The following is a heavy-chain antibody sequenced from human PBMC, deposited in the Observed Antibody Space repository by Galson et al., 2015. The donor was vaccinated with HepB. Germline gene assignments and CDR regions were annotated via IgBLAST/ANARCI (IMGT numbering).Heavy chain of an antibody. V-gene: IGHV1-46*03. CDR3: ARDGGGGLHFDY. CDR1: GYTFTSYY. D-gene: IGHD3-16*01. CDR2: INPSGGST. Sequence: SVKVSCEASGYTFTSYYIHWVRQAPGQGLEWVGIINPSGGSTTYAQTFQGRVTVTRDTSTSTLYLELSSLRSEDTAVYYCARDGGGGLHFDYWGQGTLVTVSS. J-gene: IGHJ4*02.